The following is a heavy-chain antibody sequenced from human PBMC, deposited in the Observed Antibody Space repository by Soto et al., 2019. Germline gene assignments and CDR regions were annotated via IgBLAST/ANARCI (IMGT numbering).Heavy chain of an antibody. CDR1: GGTFSRYS. D-gene: IGHD2-2*01. CDR2: IIPIYSIA. V-gene: IGHV1-69*08. Sequence: QVQLVQSGAEVKKPGSSVKVSCKASGGTFSRYSITWVRQAPGHGLEWIGRIIPIYSIARYAQKFQGRVTITEDESASTVYVELRSRISEDTAVYYCGREDRDRETGLVVAAIDGMDVWFQGTTVTASS. CDR3: GREDRDRETGLVVAAIDGMDV. J-gene: IGHJ6*02.